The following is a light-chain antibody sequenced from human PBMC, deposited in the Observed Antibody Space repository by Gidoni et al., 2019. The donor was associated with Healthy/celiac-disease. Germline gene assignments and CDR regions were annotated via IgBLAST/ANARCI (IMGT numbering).Light chain of an antibody. CDR1: QSISSY. Sequence: DIQMTQSPSSLSASVGDRVPITCRASQSISSYLNWYQQKPGKAPKLLIYAASSLQRGVASRFSGSGSGTDFTLTISRLQRDDFATYYCEHSYSTPYTFGQGTKLEIK. CDR2: AAS. CDR3: EHSYSTPYT. J-gene: IGKJ2*01. V-gene: IGKV1-39*01.